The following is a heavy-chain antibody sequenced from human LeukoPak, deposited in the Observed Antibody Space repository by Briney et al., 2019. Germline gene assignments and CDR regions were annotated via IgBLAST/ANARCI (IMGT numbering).Heavy chain of an antibody. V-gene: IGHV4-4*07. Sequence: PSETLSLTCTVSGGSISSYYWSWIRQPPGKGLEWIGRIYTSGSTNYNPSLKSRVTISLDTSRNQFSLKLNSVTAADTAVYYCAKSNGYGLVDIWGQGTMVTVSS. CDR3: AKSNGYGLVDI. CDR1: GGSISSYY. CDR2: IYTSGST. D-gene: IGHD3-10*01. J-gene: IGHJ3*02.